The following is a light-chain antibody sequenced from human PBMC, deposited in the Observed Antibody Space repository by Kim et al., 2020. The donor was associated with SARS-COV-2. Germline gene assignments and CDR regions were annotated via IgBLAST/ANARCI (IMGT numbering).Light chain of an antibody. CDR3: QHYGGSLWT. J-gene: IGKJ1*01. V-gene: IGKV3-20*01. CDR1: QTVSSDY. CDR2: GAS. Sequence: EIVLTQSPGTLSLSAGERATLSCRASQTVSSDYLAWFQQKPGQPPRLLIYGASSRAAGVPDRFSGSGSGTDFTLTVSRLEPEDFAVYFCQHYGGSLWTFGQGTKVEIK.